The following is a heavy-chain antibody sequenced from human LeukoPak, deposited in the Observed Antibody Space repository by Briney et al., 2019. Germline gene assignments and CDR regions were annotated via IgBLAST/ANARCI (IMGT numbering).Heavy chain of an antibody. Sequence: PGGSLRLACAASGFTFSDYYMSWIRQAPGKGLEWVSYISSSGSTIYYADSVKGRFTISRDNAKNSLYLQMNSLRAEDTAVYYCARLYDFWSGYYGYGMDVWGQGTTVTVSS. CDR2: ISSSGSTI. CDR3: ARLYDFWSGYYGYGMDV. D-gene: IGHD3-3*01. J-gene: IGHJ6*02. V-gene: IGHV3-11*01. CDR1: GFTFSDYY.